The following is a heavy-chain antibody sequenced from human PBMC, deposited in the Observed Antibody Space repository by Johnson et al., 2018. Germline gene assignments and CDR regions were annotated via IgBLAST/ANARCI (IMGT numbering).Heavy chain of an antibody. CDR2: ISGSGGST. CDR3: AKNSGYSYGQNYYDSSGYYFDY. J-gene: IGHJ4*02. V-gene: IGHV3-23*04. CDR1: GFTFSSYA. Sequence: VQLVQSGGGLVQPGGSLRLSCAASGFTFSSYAMSWVRQAPGKGLEWVSAISGSGGSTYYADSVKGRFTISIDNSKNTLYLQMNSLRAEDTAVYYCAKNSGYSYGQNYYDSSGYYFDYWGQGTLVTVSS. D-gene: IGHD3-22*01.